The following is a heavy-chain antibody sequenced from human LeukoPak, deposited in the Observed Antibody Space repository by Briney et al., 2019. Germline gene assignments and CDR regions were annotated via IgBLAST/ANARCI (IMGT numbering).Heavy chain of an antibody. Sequence: GGSLGLSCAASGFTFSSYVMSWVRQAPGKGLEWVSAISGSGGSTYYADSVKGRFTISRDNSKNTLYLQMNSLRAEDTAVYYCAKDANFDRFSYYFDYWGQGTLVTVSS. V-gene: IGHV3-23*01. J-gene: IGHJ4*02. CDR2: ISGSGGST. CDR3: AKDANFDRFSYYFDY. CDR1: GFTFSSYV. D-gene: IGHD3-9*01.